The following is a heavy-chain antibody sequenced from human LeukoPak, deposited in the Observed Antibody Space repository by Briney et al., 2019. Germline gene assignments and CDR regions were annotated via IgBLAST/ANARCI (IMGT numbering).Heavy chain of an antibody. CDR2: INGDGSST. CDR1: GFTFSTYW. V-gene: IGHV3-74*01. J-gene: IGHJ4*02. CDR3: ARDREYSSEY. D-gene: IGHD6-13*01. Sequence: GGSLRLSCAASGFTFSTYWMHWVRQAPGKGLVWVSRINGDGSSTNYADSVKGRFTISRDNAKNTLYLQISSLRAEDTAVYYCARDREYSSEYWGQGTLVTVSS.